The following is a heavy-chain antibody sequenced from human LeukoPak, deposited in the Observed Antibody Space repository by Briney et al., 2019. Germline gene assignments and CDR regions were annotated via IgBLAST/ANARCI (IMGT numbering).Heavy chain of an antibody. CDR3: AKFPYSSGWATDY. Sequence: GGSLRLSCAASGITFSVYDMHWVRQALGKGLEWVAFIRYDGGNKFYADSVKGRFTISRDNSKNTLYLQMNSLRAEDTAVYYCAKFPYSSGWATDYWGQGSLVTDSS. J-gene: IGHJ4*02. CDR1: GITFSVYD. CDR2: IRYDGGNK. V-gene: IGHV3-30*02. D-gene: IGHD6-19*01.